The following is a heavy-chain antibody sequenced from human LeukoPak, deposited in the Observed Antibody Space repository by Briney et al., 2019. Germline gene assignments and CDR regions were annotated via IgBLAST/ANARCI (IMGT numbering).Heavy chain of an antibody. Sequence: GASVKVSCKASGYTFTSYDINWVRQATGQGLEWMGWVNPNSGNTGYAQKFQGRVTMTRNTSISTAYMELSSLRSEDTAVYYCARDSLPGFGELLPDYYYYYGMDVWGQGTTVTVSS. J-gene: IGHJ6*02. CDR1: GYTFTSYD. V-gene: IGHV1-8*01. CDR3: ARDSLPGFGELLPDYYYYYGMDV. D-gene: IGHD3-10*01. CDR2: VNPNSGNT.